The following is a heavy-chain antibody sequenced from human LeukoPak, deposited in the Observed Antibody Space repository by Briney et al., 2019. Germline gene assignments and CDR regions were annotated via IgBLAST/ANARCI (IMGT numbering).Heavy chain of an antibody. CDR3: ARPRMVTNHDAFDI. Sequence: GESLKISCKGSGYSFTSYWIGWVRQMPGKGLEWMGIIHPGDSDTRYSPPFQGQVTISADKSINTAYLQWSSLEASDTAMYFCARPRMVTNHDAFDIWGQGTTVTVS. CDR2: IHPGDSDT. CDR1: GYSFTSYW. J-gene: IGHJ3*02. V-gene: IGHV5-51*01. D-gene: IGHD2-21*02.